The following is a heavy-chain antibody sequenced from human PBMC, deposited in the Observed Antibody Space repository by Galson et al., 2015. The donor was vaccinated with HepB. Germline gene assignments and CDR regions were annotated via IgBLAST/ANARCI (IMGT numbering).Heavy chain of an antibody. D-gene: IGHD3-10*01. CDR2: TYYRSKWYN. Sequence: AISGDSVSSNSAAWNWIRHSPSRGLEWLGRTYYRSKWYNDYAVSVRSRITINPDTSKNQFSLQPRSVTPDDTAVYYCARGSGRYAMDVWGQGTTVTVSS. CDR1: GDSVSSNSAA. CDR3: ARGSGRYAMDV. V-gene: IGHV6-1*01. J-gene: IGHJ6*02.